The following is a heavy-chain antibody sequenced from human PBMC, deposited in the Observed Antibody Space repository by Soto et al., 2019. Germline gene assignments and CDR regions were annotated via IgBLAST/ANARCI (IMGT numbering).Heavy chain of an antibody. J-gene: IGHJ4*02. CDR3: ARERRERIHDGYDIDY. D-gene: IGHD5-12*01. Sequence: QVQLQESGPGLVKPSETLSLTCTVSGGSISDYYWSWIRQPAGKGLEWIGRIYTSGSTDYNPSLKRRVTISIDTSKNQFSLKMTSMTAADTAVYYCARERRERIHDGYDIDYWGQGTLVTVSS. V-gene: IGHV4-4*07. CDR1: GGSISDYY. CDR2: IYTSGST.